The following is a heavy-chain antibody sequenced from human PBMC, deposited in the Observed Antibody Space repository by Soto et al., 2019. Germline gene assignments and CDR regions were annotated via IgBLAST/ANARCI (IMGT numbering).Heavy chain of an antibody. CDR1: GFTFSSYG. D-gene: IGHD3-22*01. CDR2: ISYDGSNK. J-gene: IGHJ4*02. CDR3: AKDRALYYYDSSGYFPDY. V-gene: IGHV3-30*18. Sequence: GGSLRLSCAASGFTFSSYGMHWVRQAPGKGLEWVAVISYDGSNKYYADSVKGRFTISRDNSMNTLYLQMNSLRAEDTAVYYCAKDRALYYYDSSGYFPDYWGQGTLVTVSS.